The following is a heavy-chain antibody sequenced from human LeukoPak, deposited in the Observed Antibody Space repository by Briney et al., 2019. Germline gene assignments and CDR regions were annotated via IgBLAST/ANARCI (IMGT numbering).Heavy chain of an antibody. CDR3: ARATVTSYYFDY. CDR1: GGSISSGSYY. J-gene: IGHJ4*02. CDR2: IYTSGST. D-gene: IGHD4-17*01. Sequence: PSQTLPLTCTVSGGSISSGSYYWSWIRQPAGKGLEWIGRIYTSGSTNYNPSLKSRVTMSVDTSKNQFSLKLSSVTAADTAVYYCARATVTSYYFDYWGQGTLFTVSS. V-gene: IGHV4-61*02.